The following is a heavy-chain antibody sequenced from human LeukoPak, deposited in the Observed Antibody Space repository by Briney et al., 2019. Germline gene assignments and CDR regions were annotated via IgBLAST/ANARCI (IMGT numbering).Heavy chain of an antibody. V-gene: IGHV4-39*01. CDR1: GGSISSSSYY. CDR2: IYYSGST. J-gene: IGHJ4*02. Sequence: PSETLSLTCTVSGGSISSSSYYWGWIRQPPGKGLEWIGSIYYSGSTYYNPSLKSRVTISVDTSKNQFSLKLSSVPAADTAVYYCARHIIKFDSWGQGTLVTVSS. CDR3: ARHIIKFDS.